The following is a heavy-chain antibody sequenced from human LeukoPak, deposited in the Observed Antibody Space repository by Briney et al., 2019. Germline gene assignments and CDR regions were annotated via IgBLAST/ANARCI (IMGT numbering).Heavy chain of an antibody. CDR1: GFTFSSYS. J-gene: IGHJ3*02. CDR2: ISGSSTYI. CDR3: ATDRGHAFDI. Sequence: GGSLRLSCAASGFTFSSYSMNWVRQAPGKGLEWVSSISGSSTYIYYADSVKGRFTISRDNAKNSLYLQMNSLRAEDTAVYYCATDRGHAFDIWGQGAMVTVS. V-gene: IGHV3-21*01. D-gene: IGHD3-10*01.